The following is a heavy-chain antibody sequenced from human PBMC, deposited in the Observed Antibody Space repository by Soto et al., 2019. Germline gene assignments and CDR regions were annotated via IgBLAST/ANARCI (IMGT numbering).Heavy chain of an antibody. J-gene: IGHJ5*02. CDR1: GFTFSSYA. D-gene: IGHD3-9*01. V-gene: IGHV3-23*01. CDR2: ISGSGGST. CDR3: AKVETGATGYYPAEKVASGWFDP. Sequence: PGGSLRLSCAASGFTFSSYAMSWVRQAPGKGLEWVSAISGSGGSTYYADSVKGRFTISRDNSKNTLYLQMNSPRAEDTAVYYCAKVETGATGYYPAEKVASGWFDPWGQGTLVTVSS.